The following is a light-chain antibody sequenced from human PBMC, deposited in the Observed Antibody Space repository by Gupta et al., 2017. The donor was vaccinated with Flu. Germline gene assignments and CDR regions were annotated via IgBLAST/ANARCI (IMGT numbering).Light chain of an antibody. Sequence: QSVLTQPPSASGTHGQRVTISCSGSSSNIGSNHVNWYQHLPGTAPKLLIYWNNHRPSGVPDRFSGSKSGTSASLAISGLRSEDEADYYCAAWDDSLSGWVFGGGTKLTVL. CDR3: AAWDDSLSGWV. J-gene: IGLJ3*02. V-gene: IGLV1-47*01. CDR2: WNN. CDR1: SSNIGSNH.